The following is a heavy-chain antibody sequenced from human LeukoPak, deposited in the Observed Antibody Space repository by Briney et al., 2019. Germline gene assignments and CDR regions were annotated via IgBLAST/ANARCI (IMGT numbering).Heavy chain of an antibody. V-gene: IGHV3-64*01. Sequence: GGSLRLSCEASGFSFSSYAMHWVRQAPGKGLEYVSAISNSGGSTSYANSVKGRFTISRDNSNNTLYLQMGSLRAEDMAVYYCARRGYTYGLADYWGQGTLVTVSS. CDR2: ISNSGGST. CDR1: GFSFSSYA. CDR3: ARRGYTYGLADY. D-gene: IGHD5-12*01. J-gene: IGHJ4*02.